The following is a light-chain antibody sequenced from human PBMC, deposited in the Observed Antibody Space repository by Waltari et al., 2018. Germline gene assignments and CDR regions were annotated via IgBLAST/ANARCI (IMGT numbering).Light chain of an antibody. CDR3: ATWDDSLDGWV. CDR2: YNV. Sequence: QSVLTQPPSASGTPGQRVTISCSGGVFNIGSSAVAWYQHVPGTAPKLLIYYNVQRPSGVPDRFSASNSGTSASLASSDLQSEDEADYYCATWDDSLDGWVFGGGTELTVL. V-gene: IGLV1-44*01. J-gene: IGLJ3*02. CDR1: VFNIGSSA.